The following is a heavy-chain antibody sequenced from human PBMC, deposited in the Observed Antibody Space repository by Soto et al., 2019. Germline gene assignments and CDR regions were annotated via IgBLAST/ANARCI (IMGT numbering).Heavy chain of an antibody. CDR1: GGSISSYY. J-gene: IGHJ5*02. V-gene: IGHV4-34*01. D-gene: IGHD3-3*01. CDR3: ARHGQGSSITIFGVVISEVWFDP. CDR2: INHSGST. Sequence: SETLSLTCTVSGGSISSYYWSWIRQPPGKGLEWIGEINHSGSTNYNPSLKSRVTISVDTSKNQFSLKLSSVTAADTAVYYCARHGQGSSITIFGVVISEVWFDPWGQGTLVTVSS.